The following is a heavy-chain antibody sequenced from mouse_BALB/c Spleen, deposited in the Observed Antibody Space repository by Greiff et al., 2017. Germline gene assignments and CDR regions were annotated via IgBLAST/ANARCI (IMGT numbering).Heavy chain of an antibody. CDR1: GFTFSSFG. CDR3: ARSYGSSLFAY. CDR2: ISSGSSTI. J-gene: IGHJ3*01. V-gene: IGHV5-17*02. Sequence: EVQRVESGGGLVQPGGSRKLSCAASGFTFSSFGMHWVRQAPEKGLEWVAYISSGSSTIYYADTVKGRFTISRDNPKNTLFLQMTSLRSEDTAMYYCARSYGSSLFAYWGQGTLVTVSA. D-gene: IGHD1-1*01.